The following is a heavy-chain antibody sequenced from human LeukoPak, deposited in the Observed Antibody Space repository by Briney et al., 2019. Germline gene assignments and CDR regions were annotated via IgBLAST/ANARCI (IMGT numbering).Heavy chain of an antibody. J-gene: IGHJ4*02. V-gene: IGHV4-59*08. CDR1: GGTMSNYY. Sequence: SETLSLTCTVSGGTMSNYYWSWIRQPPGKGLVCIGHIYYSGSTNYKPSLKSRVTISLDTSKNQFSLKLSSVTAADTAVYYCARLSIASRVRIFDYWGQGTLVTVSS. CDR3: ARLSIASRVRIFDY. CDR2: IYYSGST. D-gene: IGHD6-6*01.